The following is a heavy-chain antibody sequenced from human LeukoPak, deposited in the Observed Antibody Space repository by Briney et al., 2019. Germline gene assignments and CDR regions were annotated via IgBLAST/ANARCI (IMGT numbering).Heavy chain of an antibody. CDR3: ARWAFGELLYIDY. J-gene: IGHJ4*02. CDR1: GGSISSSSYY. CDR2: IYHSGST. D-gene: IGHD3-10*01. Sequence: SETLSLTCTVSGGSISSSSYYWGWIRQPPGKGLEWIGSIYHSGSTYYNPSLKSRVTISVDTSKNQFSLKLSSVTAADTAVYYCARWAFGELLYIDYWGQGTLVTVSS. V-gene: IGHV4-39*07.